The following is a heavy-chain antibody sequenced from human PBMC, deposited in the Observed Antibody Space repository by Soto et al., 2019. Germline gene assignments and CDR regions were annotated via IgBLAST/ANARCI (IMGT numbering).Heavy chain of an antibody. D-gene: IGHD3-16*02. CDR1: GFTFSSYS. CDR2: ISSSSSYI. CDR3: ASRGGVIVRGNWFDP. Sequence: LRLSCAASGFTFSSYSMNWVRQAPGKGLEWVSSISSSSSYIYYADSVKGRFTISRDNAKNSLYLQMNSLRAEDTAVYYCASRGGVIVRGNWFDPWGQGTLVTVSS. V-gene: IGHV3-21*01. J-gene: IGHJ5*02.